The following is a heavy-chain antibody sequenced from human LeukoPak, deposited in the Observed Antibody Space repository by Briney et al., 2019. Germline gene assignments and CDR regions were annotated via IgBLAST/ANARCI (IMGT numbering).Heavy chain of an antibody. J-gene: IGHJ4*02. V-gene: IGHV3-11*06. CDR1: GFTFSDYY. CDR3: ARAVVVTALKYFDY. CDR2: ISSSSSYT. Sequence: PGGSLRLSCAASGFTFSDYYMSWLRQAPGKGLEWVSYISSSSSYTNYADSVKGRFTISRDNAKNSLYLQMNSLRAEDTAVYYCARAVVVTALKYFDYWGQGTLVTVSS. D-gene: IGHD2-21*02.